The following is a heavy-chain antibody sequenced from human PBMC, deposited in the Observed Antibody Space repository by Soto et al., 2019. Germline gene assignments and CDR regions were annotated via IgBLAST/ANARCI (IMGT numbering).Heavy chain of an antibody. CDR1: GFTFSNAW. J-gene: IGHJ6*03. V-gene: IGHV3-15*01. CDR3: TTDRAADCSSTSCYFNGGYYYMDV. Sequence: EVQLVESGGGLVKPGGSLRLSCAASGFTFSNAWMSWVRQAPGKGLEWVGRIKSKTDGGTTDYAAPVKGRFTISRDDSKNTLYLQMNSLKTEDTAVYYCTTDRAADCSSTSCYFNGGYYYMDVWGKGTTVTVSS. D-gene: IGHD2-2*01. CDR2: IKSKTDGGTT.